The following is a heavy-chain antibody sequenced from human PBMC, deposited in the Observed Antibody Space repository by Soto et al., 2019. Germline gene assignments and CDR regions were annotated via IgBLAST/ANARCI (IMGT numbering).Heavy chain of an antibody. CDR2: ISSNDEK. D-gene: IGHD2-15*01. CDR3: ARIQCSGGSCYSSYYYYYGMDV. Sequence: SGPTLVNPTETLTLTCTVSGFSLSNTRMGVSWIRQPPGKALEWLAQISSNDEKTYSKSLKNRLTVSKDTSKSQVVLTMTNMSPVDTATYYCARIQCSGGSCYSSYYYYYGMDVWGQGTTVTVSS. CDR1: GFSLSNTRMG. V-gene: IGHV2-26*01. J-gene: IGHJ6*02.